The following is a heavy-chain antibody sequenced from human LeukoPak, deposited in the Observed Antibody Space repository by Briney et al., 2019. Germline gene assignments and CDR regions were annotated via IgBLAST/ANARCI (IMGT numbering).Heavy chain of an antibody. Sequence: PSETLSLTCTVSGGSVSSGSYFWSWIRQPPGKGLEWIGYISYSGSTNYNPSLKSRATISVDTSKNQFSLKLSSVTAADTAVFYCARSPWGIAAAGHWGQGTLVTVFS. CDR3: ARSPWGIAAAGH. J-gene: IGHJ4*02. CDR1: GGSVSSGSYF. CDR2: ISYSGST. D-gene: IGHD6-13*01. V-gene: IGHV4-61*01.